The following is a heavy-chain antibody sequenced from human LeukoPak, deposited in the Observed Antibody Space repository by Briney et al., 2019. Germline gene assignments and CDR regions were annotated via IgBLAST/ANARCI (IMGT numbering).Heavy chain of an antibody. V-gene: IGHV4-4*07. CDR3: ARGTSFQF. J-gene: IGHJ4*02. CDR2: IYTNGST. CDR1: GDSMNNYY. D-gene: IGHD3-16*01. Sequence: SETLSLTCSVSGDSMNNYYWNWIRQPAGEGLEWIGRIYTNGSTNYNPSLKTRVNISLDKSKNEFSLRLTSLTAADTAVYYCARGTSFQFWGQGTLVTVSA.